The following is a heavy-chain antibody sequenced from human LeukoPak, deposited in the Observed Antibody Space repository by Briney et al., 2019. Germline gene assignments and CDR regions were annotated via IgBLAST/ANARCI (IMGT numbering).Heavy chain of an antibody. CDR3: VRKLTGTTYFDY. V-gene: IGHV3-48*03. CDR1: GFTFSRYD. CDR2: IHRGGNTI. J-gene: IGHJ4*02. Sequence: GGSLRLSCVASGFTFSRYDMNWVRLAPGKGLEWVSYIHRGGNTIYYADSVKGRFTISRDYAKNSLYLQMNNLRAEDTAVYYCVRKLTGTTYFDYWGQGTLVTVSS. D-gene: IGHD1-1*01.